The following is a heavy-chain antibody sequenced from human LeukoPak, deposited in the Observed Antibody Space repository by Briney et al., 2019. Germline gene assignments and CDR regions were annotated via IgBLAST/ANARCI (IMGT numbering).Heavy chain of an antibody. D-gene: IGHD6-6*01. J-gene: IGHJ5*02. V-gene: IGHV4-34*01. CDR3: ATGSQLGSYNWFDP. CDR1: GASLSDYY. Sequence: ASETLSLTCAVYGASLSDYYWMWLRQPPGKGREWIGEIDHIGVTKYNPSLKGRVTISRDTSKHQFSLDLTSVTAADAAVYYCATGSQLGSYNWFDPWGQGTLVTVSS. CDR2: IDHIGVT.